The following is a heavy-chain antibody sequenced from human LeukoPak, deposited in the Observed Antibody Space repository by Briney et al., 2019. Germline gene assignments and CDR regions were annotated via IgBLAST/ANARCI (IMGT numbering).Heavy chain of an antibody. D-gene: IGHD1-26*01. CDR2: INHSGST. J-gene: IGHJ5*02. CDR3: ARGYGGSYHGYNWFDP. CDR1: GGSFSGYY. V-gene: IGHV4-34*01. Sequence: SETLSLTCAVYGGSFSGYYWSWIRQPPGKGLEWIGEINHSGSTNYNPSLKSRVTISVDTSKNQFSLKLSSVTAADTAVYYCARGYGGSYHGYNWFDPWGQGTLVTVSS.